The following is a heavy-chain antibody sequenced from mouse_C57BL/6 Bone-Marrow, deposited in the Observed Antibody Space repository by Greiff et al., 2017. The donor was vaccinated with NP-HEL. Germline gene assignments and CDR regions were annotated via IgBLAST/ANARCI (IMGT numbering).Heavy chain of an antibody. J-gene: IGHJ2*01. CDR1: GYTFTSYW. CDR3: ASDTSAYFDY. Sequence: QVQLQQPGAELVKPGASVKFSCKASGYTFTSYWMHWVQQRPGQGLEWIGMIHPKSGSTNYNEKFKSKATLTVDKSSSTAYMQLSSLTSEDSAVYYCASDTSAYFDYWGQGTTLTVSS. CDR2: IHPKSGST. V-gene: IGHV1-64*01. D-gene: IGHD1-2*01.